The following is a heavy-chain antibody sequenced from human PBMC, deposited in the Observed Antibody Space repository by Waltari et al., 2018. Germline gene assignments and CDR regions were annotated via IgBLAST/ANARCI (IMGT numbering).Heavy chain of an antibody. Sequence: QVQLQQRGAGLLKPSETLSLTCAAYGGSFRGYYWSWIRQPQGKGLEWIGEINHSGSTNYNPSLKSRVTISVDTSKNQFSLKLSSVTAADTAVYYCARATIFGVVPSRAFDIWGQGTMVTVSS. CDR1: GGSFRGYY. J-gene: IGHJ3*02. D-gene: IGHD3-3*01. CDR2: INHSGST. CDR3: ARATIFGVVPSRAFDI. V-gene: IGHV4-34*01.